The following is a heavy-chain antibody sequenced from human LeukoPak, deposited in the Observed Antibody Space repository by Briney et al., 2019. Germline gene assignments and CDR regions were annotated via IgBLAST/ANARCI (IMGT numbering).Heavy chain of an antibody. Sequence: GGSLRLSCAASGFTFSNAWMSWVRQAPGKGLEWVGRSKSKTEGGTTDYAAPVKGRFTISRDDSKNTLYLQMNSLKTEDTAVYYCTTAYCSSTSCYRYMDVWGKGTTVTVSS. J-gene: IGHJ6*03. V-gene: IGHV3-15*01. CDR2: SKSKTEGGTT. CDR3: TTAYCSSTSCYRYMDV. D-gene: IGHD2-2*02. CDR1: GFTFSNAW.